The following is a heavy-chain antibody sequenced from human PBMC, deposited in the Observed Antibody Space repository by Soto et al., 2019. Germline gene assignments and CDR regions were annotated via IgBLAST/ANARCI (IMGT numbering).Heavy chain of an antibody. J-gene: IGHJ3*02. CDR2: IYYSGST. V-gene: IGHV4-59*12. D-gene: IGHD5-12*01. CDR1: GCSISSYY. CDR3: ARVPPGGYSGYDSAFDI. Sequence: PSETLSLTCTVSGCSISSYYWSWIRQPPGKGLEWIGYIYYSGSTNYNPSLKSRFTISRDNAKNSLYLQMNSLRAEDTALYYCARVPPGGYSGYDSAFDIWGQGTMVTVSS.